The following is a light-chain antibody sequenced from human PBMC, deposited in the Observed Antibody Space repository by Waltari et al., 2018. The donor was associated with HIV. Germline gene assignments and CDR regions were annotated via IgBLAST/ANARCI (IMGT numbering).Light chain of an antibody. V-gene: IGLV1-51*01. CDR3: GTWDTSLSAGL. Sequence: QSVLTQPPSVSAAPGQRVTISCSGSTSNIGTNYVSWYQQFPGTAPNLLIYDNNHRSSGIPDRFSGSKSGTSATLAITGLQTEDEADYYCGTWDTSLSAGLFGGGTKVTVL. CDR1: TSNIGTNY. CDR2: DNN. J-gene: IGLJ2*01.